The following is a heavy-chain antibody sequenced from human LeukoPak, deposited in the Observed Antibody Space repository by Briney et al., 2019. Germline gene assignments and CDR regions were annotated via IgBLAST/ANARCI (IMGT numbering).Heavy chain of an antibody. D-gene: IGHD3-10*01. CDR2: INPSGGST. CDR1: GYTFTSYY. Sequence: VASVKVSCKASGYTFTSYYMHWVRQAPGQGLEWMGIINPSGGSTSYAQKFQGRVTMTRDMSTSTVYMELSSLRSEGTAVYYCARGRITMVRGVQNWFDPWGQGTLVTVSS. V-gene: IGHV1-46*01. J-gene: IGHJ5*02. CDR3: ARGRITMVRGVQNWFDP.